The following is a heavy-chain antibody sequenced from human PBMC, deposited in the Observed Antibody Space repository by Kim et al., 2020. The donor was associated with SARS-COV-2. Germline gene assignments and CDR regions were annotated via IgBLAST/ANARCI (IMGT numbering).Heavy chain of an antibody. CDR3: ARLKKYYYGSVFDP. CDR2: INPNSGGT. D-gene: IGHD3-10*01. Sequence: ASVKVSCKASGYTFTGYYMHWVRQAPGQGLEWMGRINPNSGGTNFAQKFQGRVTMTRDTSISTAYMELSRLRSDDTAVYYCARLKKYYYGSVFDPWAREPWSPSPQ. J-gene: IGHJ5*02. V-gene: IGHV1-2*06. CDR1: GYTFTGYY.